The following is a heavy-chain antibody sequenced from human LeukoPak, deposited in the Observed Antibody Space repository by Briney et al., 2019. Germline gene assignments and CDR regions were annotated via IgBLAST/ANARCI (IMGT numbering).Heavy chain of an antibody. V-gene: IGHV5-51*01. J-gene: IGHJ3*02. Sequence: GESLKISCKGSGYSFTNYWIGWVRQMPGKGLEWMRIIYPGDSDTRYSPAFQGQVTISADKSSSTAYLQWSRLKASDTAMYHCARGTGQYTYGHRGAFDTWGQGTMVTVSS. CDR2: IYPGDSDT. CDR1: GYSFTNYW. D-gene: IGHD5-18*01. CDR3: ARGTGQYTYGHRGAFDT.